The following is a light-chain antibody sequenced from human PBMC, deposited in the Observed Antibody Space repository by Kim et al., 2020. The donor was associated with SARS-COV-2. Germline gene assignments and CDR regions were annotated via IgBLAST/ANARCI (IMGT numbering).Light chain of an antibody. V-gene: IGKV3-15*01. CDR3: HHYNDWPPGDT. CDR1: QGVSKN. J-gene: IGKJ2*01. Sequence: SPGERAPLSCRASQGVSKNLAWYQHKPGRPPRLLIYGASTRATGVPARFSGSGSGTDFTLTVSSLQSEDFAVYYCHHYNDWPPGDTFGQGTKLEI. CDR2: GAS.